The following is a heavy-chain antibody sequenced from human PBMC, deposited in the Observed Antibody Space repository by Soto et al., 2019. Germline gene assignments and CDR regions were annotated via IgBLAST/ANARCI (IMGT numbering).Heavy chain of an antibody. CDR1: GGTFNNYV. V-gene: IGHV1-69*06. Sequence: QVQLVQSGAEVKKPGSSVKVSCKASGGTFNNYVVNWVRQAPGQGLEWMGGILPIFATANYAQKFQGRVTNTADNSTSTAYMELTSLRSEDTAVYYCAGRCDSTTCLGHFDYWGQGTLVTVAS. J-gene: IGHJ4*02. CDR3: AGRCDSTTCLGHFDY. CDR2: ILPIFATA. D-gene: IGHD2-2*01.